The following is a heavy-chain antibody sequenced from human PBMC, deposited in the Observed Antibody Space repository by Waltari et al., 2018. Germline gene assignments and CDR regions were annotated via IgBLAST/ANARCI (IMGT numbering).Heavy chain of an antibody. D-gene: IGHD3-10*01. CDR3: AKDHGVAY. V-gene: IGHV3-23*01. Sequence: EVQMLESGGALVQPGGSLRLSCVVSGFPFSTYALSWVGQGPGKGMEWVSGISNSGGDTYYADSVKGRFTISRDNSKNILYLQMNGLRVGDTALYYCAKDHGVAYRGQGTLVTVSS. CDR1: GFPFSTYA. CDR2: ISNSGGDT. J-gene: IGHJ4*02.